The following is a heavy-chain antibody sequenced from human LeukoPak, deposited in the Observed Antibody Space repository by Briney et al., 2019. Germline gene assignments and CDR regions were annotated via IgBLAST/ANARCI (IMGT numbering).Heavy chain of an antibody. J-gene: IGHJ2*01. CDR2: IYYSGST. Sequence: PSETLSLTCTVSGGSISSYYWSWIRQPPGKGLEWIGYIYYSGSTNYNPSLKSRVTISVDTSKNQFSLKLSSVTAADTAVYYCARDRSGYCTNGVCHNSPYWYFDLWGRGTLATVSS. V-gene: IGHV4-59*01. CDR1: GGSISSYY. CDR3: ARDRSGYCTNGVCHNSPYWYFDL. D-gene: IGHD2-8*01.